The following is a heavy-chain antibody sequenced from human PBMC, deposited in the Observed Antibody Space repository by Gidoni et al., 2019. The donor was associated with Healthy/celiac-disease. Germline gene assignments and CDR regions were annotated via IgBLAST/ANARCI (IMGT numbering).Heavy chain of an antibody. V-gene: IGHV3-23*01. CDR1: GFPFSSYA. CDR3: AKSTVTPRGYFDY. Sequence: EVQLLESGGGLVQLGGSLRLSCAASGFPFSSYAMSWVRQAPGKGLEWVSAISGSGGSTYYADSVKGRFTISRDNSKNTLYLQMNSLRAEDTAVYYCAKSTVTPRGYFDYWGQGTLVTVSS. CDR2: ISGSGGST. D-gene: IGHD4-17*01. J-gene: IGHJ4*02.